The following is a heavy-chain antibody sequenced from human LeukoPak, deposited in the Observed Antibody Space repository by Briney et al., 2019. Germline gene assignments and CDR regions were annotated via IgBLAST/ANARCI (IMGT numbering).Heavy chain of an antibody. D-gene: IGHD3-22*01. CDR2: ISYDGSNK. J-gene: IGHJ3*02. CDR1: GFTFSSYA. CDR3: ARGRATMIVVGDAFDI. Sequence: GGSLRLSCAASGFTFSSYAMLWVRQAPGKGLEWVAVISYDGSNKYYADSVKGRFTISRDHSKNTLYLQMNSLRAEDTAVYYCARGRATMIVVGDAFDIWGQGTMVTVSS. V-gene: IGHV3-30*04.